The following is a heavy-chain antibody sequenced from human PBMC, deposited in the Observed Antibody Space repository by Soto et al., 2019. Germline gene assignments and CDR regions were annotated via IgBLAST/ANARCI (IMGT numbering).Heavy chain of an antibody. J-gene: IGHJ6*03. D-gene: IGHD6-6*01. CDR2: IYYSGST. Sequence: PSETLSLTCTVSGGSISSYYWSWIRQPPGKGLEWIGYIYYSGSTNYNPSLKSRVTISVDTSKNQFSLKLSSVTAADTAVYYCARSSPFYYYCYMDVWGKGTTVTVSS. CDR1: GGSISSYY. CDR3: ARSSPFYYYCYMDV. V-gene: IGHV4-59*01.